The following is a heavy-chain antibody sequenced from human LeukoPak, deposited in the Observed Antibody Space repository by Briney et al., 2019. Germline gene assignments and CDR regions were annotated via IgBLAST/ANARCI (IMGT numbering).Heavy chain of an antibody. CDR1: GGTFSSYA. Sequence: SVKVSCKASGGTFSSYAISWVRQAPGQGLEWMGRIIPILGIANYAQKFQGRVTITADKSTSTAYMELSSLRSEDTAVYYCARLKEPLQIPADPWGQGTLVTVSS. J-gene: IGHJ5*02. CDR2: IIPILGIA. V-gene: IGHV1-69*04. D-gene: IGHD2-2*01. CDR3: ARLKEPLQIPADP.